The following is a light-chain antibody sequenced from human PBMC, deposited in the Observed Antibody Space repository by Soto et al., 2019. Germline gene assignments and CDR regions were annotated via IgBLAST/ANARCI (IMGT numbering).Light chain of an antibody. CDR1: SSDVGGYNY. J-gene: IGLJ1*01. Sequence: QSALTQPRSVSGSPGQSVTISCTGTSSDVGGYNYVSWYQQHPGKAPKLMIFDVTKRPSGVPDRFSASKSGNTASLTISRLQSEDEADYYCCSYAGSDTSVFGTGTKLTVL. V-gene: IGLV2-11*01. CDR2: DVT. CDR3: CSYAGSDTSV.